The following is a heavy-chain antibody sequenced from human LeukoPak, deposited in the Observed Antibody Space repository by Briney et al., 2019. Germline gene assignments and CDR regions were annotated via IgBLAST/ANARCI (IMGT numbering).Heavy chain of an antibody. D-gene: IGHD5-24*01. J-gene: IGHJ4*02. CDR1: GFTFSDYY. CDR2: ISSSGSTI. CDR3: ARDTGLEMATIKYFFDY. Sequence: GGSLRLSCAASGFTFSDYYMSWSRQAPGKGLEWVSYISSSGSTIYYADSVKGRFTISRDNAKNSLYLQMNSLRAEDTAVYYCARDTGLEMATIKYFFDYWGQGTLVTVSS. V-gene: IGHV3-11*04.